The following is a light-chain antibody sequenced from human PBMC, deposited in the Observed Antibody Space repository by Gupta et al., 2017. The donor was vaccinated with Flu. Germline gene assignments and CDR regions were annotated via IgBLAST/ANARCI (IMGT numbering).Light chain of an antibody. CDR2: SHD. V-gene: IGLV1-44*01. J-gene: IGLJ3*02. CDR1: SSNIGGRT. CDR3: ATWDDSLDGWV. Sequence: QSVLPQPPSASGTPGQRVTIPCSGSSSNIGGRTVNWYQQLPGSAPKVLIYSHDQRPSGVPDRFSASKSGSSTSLTISGLQFEDEADYYCATWDDSLDGWVFGGGTKLTVL.